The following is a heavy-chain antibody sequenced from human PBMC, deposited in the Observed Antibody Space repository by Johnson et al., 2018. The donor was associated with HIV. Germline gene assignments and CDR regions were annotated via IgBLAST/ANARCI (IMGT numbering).Heavy chain of an antibody. CDR3: ASTDDAFDI. D-gene: IGHD4-17*01. CDR2: ISYDGSNK. Sequence: VQLVESGGGLVQPGGSLRLSCAASGFTFSSYAMSWVRQAPGKGLEWVAVISYDGSNKYYADSVKGRFTISRDNSKNTLYLQMNSLRAEDTAVYYCASTDDAFDIWGQGTMVTVSS. CDR1: GFTFSSYA. V-gene: IGHV3-30-3*01. J-gene: IGHJ3*02.